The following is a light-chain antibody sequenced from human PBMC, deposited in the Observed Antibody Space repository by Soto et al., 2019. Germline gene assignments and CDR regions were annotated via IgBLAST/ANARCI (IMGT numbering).Light chain of an antibody. CDR1: QSVNSN. CDR2: GAS. CDR3: QQYNNWPPWT. J-gene: IGKJ1*01. Sequence: EIVMTQSPAAMSVSPGERATLSCRASQSVNSNLAWHQQKPGQAPRLLIYGASTRATGIPARFSGSGSGTEFTLTISSLQSEDFAVYYCQQYNNWPPWTFGQGTKVEIK. V-gene: IGKV3-15*01.